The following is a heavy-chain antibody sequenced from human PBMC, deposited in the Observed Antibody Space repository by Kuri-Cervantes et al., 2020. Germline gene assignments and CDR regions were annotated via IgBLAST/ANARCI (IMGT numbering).Heavy chain of an antibody. D-gene: IGHD6-19*01. CDR1: GFTFDDYA. Sequence: GGSLRLSCAASGFTFDDYAMHWVRQAPGKGLEWVSGISWNSGSIGYADSVKGRFTISRGNAKNSLYLQMNSLRAEDTAVYYCARGGVRGWYYFDYWGQGTLVTVSS. J-gene: IGHJ4*02. CDR3: ARGGVRGWYYFDY. CDR2: ISWNSGSI. V-gene: IGHV3-9*01.